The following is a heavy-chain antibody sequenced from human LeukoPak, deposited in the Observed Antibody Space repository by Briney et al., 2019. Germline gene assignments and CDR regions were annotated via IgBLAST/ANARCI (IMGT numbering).Heavy chain of an antibody. CDR3: ARDGGDYVH. J-gene: IGHJ4*02. D-gene: IGHD4-17*01. CDR1: GGSISDYY. CDR2: IRDTGST. V-gene: IGHV4-59*01. Sequence: SETLSLTCTVSGGSISDYYWSWIRQPPGKGLEWIAYIRDTGSTNHNPSLKSRVTISVDTSKNQFSLKLSSVTAADTAVYYCARDGGDYVHWGQGTLVTVSS.